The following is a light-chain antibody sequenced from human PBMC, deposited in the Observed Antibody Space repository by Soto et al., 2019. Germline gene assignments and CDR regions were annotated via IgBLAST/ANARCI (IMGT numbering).Light chain of an antibody. V-gene: IGKV1-5*03. CDR2: KAS. CDR1: QSISSW. Sequence: DIQMTQSPSTLSASVGDRVTITCRASQSISSWLAWYQQKPGKAPRLLIYKASTLESGVPSRFSGSGSGTEFTLTISSLQPDDFATYYCQQYDDYPLTFGGGTKVDIK. J-gene: IGKJ4*01. CDR3: QQYDDYPLT.